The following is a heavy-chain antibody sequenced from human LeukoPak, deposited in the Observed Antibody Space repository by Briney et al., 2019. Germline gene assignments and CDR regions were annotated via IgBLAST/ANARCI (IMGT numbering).Heavy chain of an antibody. CDR2: ISSSSSYI. J-gene: IGHJ6*03. D-gene: IGHD5-18*01. CDR1: GFTFSSYS. V-gene: IGHV3-21*04. Sequence: GGSLRLSCTASGFTFSSYSMNWVRQAPGKGLEWVSSISSSSSYIYYADSVKGRFTISRDNAKNSLYLQMNSLRAEDTAVYYCARDYVDTAMVFHYYYMDVWGKGTTVTISS. CDR3: ARDYVDTAMVFHYYYMDV.